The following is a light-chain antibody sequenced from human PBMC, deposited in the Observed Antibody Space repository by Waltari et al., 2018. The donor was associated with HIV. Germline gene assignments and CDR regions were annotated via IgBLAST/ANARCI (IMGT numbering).Light chain of an antibody. CDR1: RDIDTH. J-gene: IGKJ1*01. Sequence: ATRMTQSPPSVSAATGDTVTITCRGSRDIDTHLAWYQHKPGSAPHLLIYGASTLQKGVPPRFNGSGSGTSFSLTVTCLQSEDFATFFCQQYHESPRTFGQGTTVEV. CDR2: GAS. CDR3: QQYHESPRT. V-gene: IGKV1-8*01.